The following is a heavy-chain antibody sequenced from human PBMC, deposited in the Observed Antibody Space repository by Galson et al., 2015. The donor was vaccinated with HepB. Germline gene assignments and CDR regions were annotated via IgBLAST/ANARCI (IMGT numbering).Heavy chain of an antibody. CDR2: ISAYNGNT. V-gene: IGHV1-18*04. D-gene: IGHD4-17*01. CDR3: ARVTETHYDDYEGGAFDI. CDR1: GYTFTSYG. J-gene: IGHJ3*02. Sequence: SVKVSCKASGYTFTSYGISWVRQAPGQGLEWMGWISAYNGNTNYAQKLQGRVTMTTDTSTSTAYMELRSLRSDDTAVYYCARVTETHYDDYEGGAFDIWGQGTMVTVSS.